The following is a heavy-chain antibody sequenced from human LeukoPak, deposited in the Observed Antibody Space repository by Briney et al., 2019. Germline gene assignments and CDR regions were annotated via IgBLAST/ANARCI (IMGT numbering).Heavy chain of an antibody. J-gene: IGHJ6*03. CDR3: ARRPLRYYYYYMDV. Sequence: SETLSLTCTVSGGSITSSSHYWGWIRQPPGQGLQWIGLIYYDGSAYYNLSLKSRLTISIDTSKSQFSLQLSSVTAADTAVYYCARRPLRYYYYYMDVWGKGTTVTISS. CDR1: GGSITSSSHY. CDR2: IYYDGSA. V-gene: IGHV4-39*01.